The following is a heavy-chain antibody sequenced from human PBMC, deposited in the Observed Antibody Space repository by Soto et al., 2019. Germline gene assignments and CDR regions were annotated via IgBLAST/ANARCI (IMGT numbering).Heavy chain of an antibody. CDR3: ARDPGPGFYYDSSGQAGLFDY. CDR1: GYTFTSYR. CDR2: ISAYNGNT. V-gene: IGHV1-18*01. Sequence: VSVNVSCKGAGYTFTSYRISWVRQAHGQGLEWMGWISAYNGNTNYAQKLQGRVTMTTDTSTSTAYMELRSLRSDDTAVYYCARDPGPGFYYDSSGQAGLFDYWGQGTLVTVS. J-gene: IGHJ4*02. D-gene: IGHD3-22*01.